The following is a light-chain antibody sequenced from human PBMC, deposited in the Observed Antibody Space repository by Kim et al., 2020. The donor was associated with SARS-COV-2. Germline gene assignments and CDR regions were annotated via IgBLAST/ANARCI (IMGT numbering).Light chain of an antibody. V-gene: IGLV2-8*01. CDR3: SSYAGSRV. J-gene: IGLJ3*02. Sequence: SPGQSVTISCTGTSSDVGDYNYVSWYQQHPGKAPKLMIYEVSKRPSGVPDRFSGSKSGNTASLTVSGLQAEDEADYYCSSYAGSRVFGGGTQLTVL. CDR1: SSDVGDYNY. CDR2: EVS.